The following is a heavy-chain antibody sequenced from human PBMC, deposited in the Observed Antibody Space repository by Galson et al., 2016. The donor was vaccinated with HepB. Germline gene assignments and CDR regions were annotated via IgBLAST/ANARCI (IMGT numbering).Heavy chain of an antibody. CDR3: ARGDFSSSTGYVIWFDP. J-gene: IGHJ5*02. D-gene: IGHD2-2*01. CDR1: GFTFSNYW. Sequence: SLRLSCAASGFTFSNYWMSWVRQAPGKGLEWVANIKNDGSQKYYVDSVKGRFTISRDNGKNSLYLQMGSLRAEDTAVYYCARGDFSSSTGYVIWFDPWGQGTLVTVSS. CDR2: IKNDGSQK. V-gene: IGHV3-7*01.